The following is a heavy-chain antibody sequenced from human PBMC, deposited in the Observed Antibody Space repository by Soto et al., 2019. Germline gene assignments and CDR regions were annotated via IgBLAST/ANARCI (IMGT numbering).Heavy chain of an antibody. D-gene: IGHD3-10*01. CDR2: ISPSGTT. J-gene: IGHJ4*02. CDR1: GGSFSNNY. V-gene: IGHV4-34*01. CDR3: ATSLWFGTQPEI. Sequence: PSETLSLTCAVYGGSFSNNYCSWCGQPPGKGLEWIGEISPSGTTKYIPSLKSRGTISVDTSRKQFFLKVTSVSAADTAVYYCATSLWFGTQPEIWGPGTLVTVSS.